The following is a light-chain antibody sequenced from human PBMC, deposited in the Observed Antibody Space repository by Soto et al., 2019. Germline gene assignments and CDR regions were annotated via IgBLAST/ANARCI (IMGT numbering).Light chain of an antibody. J-gene: IGKJ4*01. V-gene: IGKV1-39*01. CDR3: QQSFITPPLT. CDR2: GAS. CDR1: QSISTY. Sequence: DIQMTQSPSSLSASIGDRITITCRASQSISTYLNWYQQKPGKAPRLLIYGASTLQNGVPSRFSGSRSAKDYTLTISSLQPEDFATYYCQQSFITPPLTFGGGTKVEMK.